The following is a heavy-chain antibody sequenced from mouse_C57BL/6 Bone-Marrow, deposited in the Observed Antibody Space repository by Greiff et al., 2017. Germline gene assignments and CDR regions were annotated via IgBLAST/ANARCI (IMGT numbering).Heavy chain of an antibody. CDR1: GYTFTSYW. CDR3: ARLYDGYYFYFDY. J-gene: IGHJ2*01. V-gene: IGHV1-69*01. Sequence: QVQLQQPGAELVMPGASVKLSCKASGYTFTSYWMHWVKQRPGQGLEWIGEIDPSDSYTNYNHKFKGKSTLTVDKSSSTAYMQLSSLTSEDSAVYYCARLYDGYYFYFDYWGQGTTLTVSS. CDR2: IDPSDSYT. D-gene: IGHD2-3*01.